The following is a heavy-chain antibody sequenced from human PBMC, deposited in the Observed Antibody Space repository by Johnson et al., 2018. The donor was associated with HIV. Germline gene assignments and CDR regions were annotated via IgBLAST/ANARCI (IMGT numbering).Heavy chain of an antibody. V-gene: IGHV3-66*01. CDR1: AFSFSNYA. Sequence: EVQLVESGGGVVRPGRSLRLSCAASAFSFSNYAMGWVRQAPGKGLEWVSVIFSGGITYYADSVRGRFTISRDNSKNRLYLQMNSLRAEDTAVYYCAKDSGSYYPDAFDIWGQGTMVTVSS. CDR3: AKDSGSYYPDAFDI. CDR2: IFSGGIT. J-gene: IGHJ3*02. D-gene: IGHD1-26*01.